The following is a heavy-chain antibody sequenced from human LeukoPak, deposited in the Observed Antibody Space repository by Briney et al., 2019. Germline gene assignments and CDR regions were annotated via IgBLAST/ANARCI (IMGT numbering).Heavy chain of an antibody. CDR2: IIPIFGTA. V-gene: IGHV1-69*13. D-gene: IGHD3-3*01. J-gene: IGHJ6*02. Sequence: SVKVSCKASGGTFSSYAISWVRQVPGQGLEWMGGIIPIFGTANYAQKFQGRVTITADESTSTAFMELSSLRSEDTAVYYCARVWSGYDYCGMDVWGQGTTVTVSS. CDR1: GGTFSSYA. CDR3: ARVWSGYDYCGMDV.